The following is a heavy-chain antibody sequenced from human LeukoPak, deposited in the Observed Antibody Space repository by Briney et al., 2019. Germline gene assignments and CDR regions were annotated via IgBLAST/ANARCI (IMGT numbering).Heavy chain of an antibody. D-gene: IGHD6-19*01. V-gene: IGHV4-34*01. CDR3: ARGRRSSGRVPYGMDV. CDR1: GGSFSGYY. J-gene: IGHJ6*02. CDR2: INHSGST. Sequence: SETLSLTCAVYGGSFSGYYWSWIRQPPGKGLEWIGEINHSGSTNYNPSLKSRVTISVDTSKNQFSLKLSSVTAADTAVYYCARGRRSSGRVPYGMDVWGQGTTVTVSS.